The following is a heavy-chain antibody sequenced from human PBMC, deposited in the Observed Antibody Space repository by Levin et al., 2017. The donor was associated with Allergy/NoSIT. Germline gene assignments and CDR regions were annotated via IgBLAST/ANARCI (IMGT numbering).Heavy chain of an antibody. Sequence: KISCMASGGTFTSHAISWVRQAPGQGLEWMGGIIPLFGTANYAQKFQGRATTSADESTSTAYMELSSLRSEDTAVYYCARGWVPAVKRGTYYFDSWGQGTLVSVSS. J-gene: IGHJ4*02. CDR1: GGTFTSHA. D-gene: IGHD2-2*01. V-gene: IGHV1-69*01. CDR3: ARGWVPAVKRGTYYFDS. CDR2: IIPLFGTA.